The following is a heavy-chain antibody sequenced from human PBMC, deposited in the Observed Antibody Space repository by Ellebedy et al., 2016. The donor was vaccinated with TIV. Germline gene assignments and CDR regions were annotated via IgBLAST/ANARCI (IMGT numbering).Heavy chain of an antibody. D-gene: IGHD3-16*02. Sequence: ASVKVSCKPSGNTFSIYAIHWVRQAPGQSLEWMGWISAYNGNTNYAQKLQGRVTMTTDTSTSTAYMELRSLRSDDTAVYYCARDSRVTFGGLIVYFDFWGQGTLVTVSS. CDR1: GNTFSIYA. J-gene: IGHJ4*02. CDR2: ISAYNGNT. CDR3: ARDSRVTFGGLIVYFDF. V-gene: IGHV1-18*01.